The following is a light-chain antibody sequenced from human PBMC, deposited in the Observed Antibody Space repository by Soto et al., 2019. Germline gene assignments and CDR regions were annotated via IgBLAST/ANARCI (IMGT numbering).Light chain of an antibody. CDR1: ESLFGF. CDR2: GVS. CDR3: QSYNDWPFA. J-gene: IGKJ2*01. V-gene: IGKV3-15*01. Sequence: DIVLTQSPATLSVSPGDRVTLSCRASESLFGFLAWYQQKPGQAPRLLMYGVSTRATGIPARFSGGGSATDFTLTICSLQYEDSAFYFCQSYNDWPFASGLGTRLEI.